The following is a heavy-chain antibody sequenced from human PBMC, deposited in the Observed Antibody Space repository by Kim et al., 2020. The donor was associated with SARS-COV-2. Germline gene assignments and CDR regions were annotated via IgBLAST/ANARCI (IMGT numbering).Heavy chain of an antibody. D-gene: IGHD3-22*01. CDR2: INHSGST. J-gene: IGHJ4*02. CDR3: ARVGLDYDSSGYYLDY. Sequence: SETLSLTCAVYGGSFSGYYWSWIRQPPGKGLEWIGEINHSGSTNYNPYLKSRVTISVDTSKNQFSLKLSSVTAADTAVYYCARVGLDYDSSGYYLDYWGQGTLVTVSS. CDR1: GGSFSGYY. V-gene: IGHV4-34*01.